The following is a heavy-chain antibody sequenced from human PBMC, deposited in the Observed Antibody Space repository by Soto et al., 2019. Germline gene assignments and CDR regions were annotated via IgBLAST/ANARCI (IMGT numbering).Heavy chain of an antibody. V-gene: IGHV4-39*01. CDR2: IFYSRGT. CDR1: GGSILDSTYY. Sequence: QLLLQESGPGLVKPSETLSLTCTVSGGSILDSTYYWAWIRQPPGKGLEWIGTIFYSRGTFYTPSLKSRVAMSVDTSNNQFSLKLSSVTAADTAVYYCARQASGYYYGWFDPWGQGTLVTVSS. J-gene: IGHJ5*02. D-gene: IGHD3-22*01. CDR3: ARQASGYYYGWFDP.